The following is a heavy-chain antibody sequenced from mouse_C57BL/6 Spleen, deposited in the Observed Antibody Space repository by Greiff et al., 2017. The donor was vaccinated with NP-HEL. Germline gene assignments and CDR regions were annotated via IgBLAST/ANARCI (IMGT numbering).Heavy chain of an antibody. J-gene: IGHJ2*01. CDR3: ARGGGDY. V-gene: IGHV1-54*01. CDR2: INPGSGGT. CDR1: GYAFTNYL. Sequence: QVQLQQSGAELVRPGTSVKVSCKASGYAFTNYLIEWVKQRPGQGLEWIGVINPGSGGTNYNEKFKGKATLTADKSSSTAYMQLSSRTSEDSAVYFRARGGGDYWGQGTTLTVSS.